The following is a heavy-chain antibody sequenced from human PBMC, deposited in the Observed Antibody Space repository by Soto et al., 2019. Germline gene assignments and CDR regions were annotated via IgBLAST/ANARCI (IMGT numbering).Heavy chain of an antibody. Sequence: QVQLVQSGAEVKKPGASVKVSCKASGYTFTSDDINWVRQATGQGLEWMGWMNRNSGNTGYAQKFQGRVTMTWNTPISTADMELSSLKSEDTAGYYCARERRLGIDGMDVWGQGTTVTVSS. CDR2: MNRNSGNT. CDR3: ARERRLGIDGMDV. CDR1: GYTFTSDD. D-gene: IGHD7-27*01. V-gene: IGHV1-8*01. J-gene: IGHJ6*02.